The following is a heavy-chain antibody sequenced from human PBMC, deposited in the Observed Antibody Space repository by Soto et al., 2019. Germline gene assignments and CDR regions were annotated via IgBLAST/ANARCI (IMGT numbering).Heavy chain of an antibody. CDR3: AREQTGYYYGMDV. J-gene: IGHJ6*02. CDR1: GGTFSSYA. Sequence: ASVKVSCKASGGTFSSYAISWVRQAPGQGLEWMGGIIPIFGTANYAQKFQGRVTITAXXXXXXAXMELSSLRSEDTAVYYCAREQTGYYYGMDVWG. V-gene: IGHV1-69*13. CDR2: IIPIFGTA.